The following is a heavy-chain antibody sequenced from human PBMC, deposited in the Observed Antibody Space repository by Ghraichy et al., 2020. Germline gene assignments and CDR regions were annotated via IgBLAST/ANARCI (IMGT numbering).Heavy chain of an antibody. Sequence: ASVKVSCKASGYTFTGYYMHWVRQAPGQGLEWMGWINPNSGGTNYAQKFQGRVTMTRDTSISTAYMELSRLRSDDTAVYYCARDVRAPTIAAAGTWYFDLWGRGTLVTVSS. J-gene: IGHJ2*01. CDR1: GYTFTGYY. V-gene: IGHV1-2*02. D-gene: IGHD6-13*01. CDR3: ARDVRAPTIAAAGTWYFDL. CDR2: INPNSGGT.